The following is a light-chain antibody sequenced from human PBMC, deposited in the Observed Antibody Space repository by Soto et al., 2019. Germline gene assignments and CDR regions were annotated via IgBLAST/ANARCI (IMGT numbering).Light chain of an antibody. J-gene: IGKJ1*01. CDR2: GAS. Sequence: VLTQSPGTLSLSPGERATLSCRASQSVSSYLAWYQQKPGQAPRLLIYGASTRATGIPARFSGSGSGTEFTLTISSLQSEDFAVYYCQQYNNWPQTFGQGTKVDIK. CDR1: QSVSSY. CDR3: QQYNNWPQT. V-gene: IGKV3-15*01.